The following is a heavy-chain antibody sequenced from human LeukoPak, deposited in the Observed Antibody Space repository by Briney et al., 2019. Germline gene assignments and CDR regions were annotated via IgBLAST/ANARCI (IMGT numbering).Heavy chain of an antibody. CDR3: ARRLLTGGVTDFIVF. CDR2: ISYSGDST. J-gene: IGHJ4*02. Sequence: GGTVTLTCTASGFTFSSHYLSWVRQPPGEGLEWVGAISYSGDSTTYRDPVKGQFTISGNNSRNWLQQQMYTLTADDTAIYYSARRLLTGGVTDFIVFWGQGELVTVSS. CDR1: GFTFSSHY. D-gene: IGHD2-21*02. V-gene: IGHV3-23*01.